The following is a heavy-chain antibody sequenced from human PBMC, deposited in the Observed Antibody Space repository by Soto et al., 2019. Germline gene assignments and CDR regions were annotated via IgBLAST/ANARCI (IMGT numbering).Heavy chain of an antibody. J-gene: IGHJ6*02. V-gene: IGHV1-69*13. D-gene: IGHD5-18*01. CDR3: ARYRVDTAMVKHYYYYGLDV. Sequence: SVKVSCKASGGTFSSYAISWVRQAPGQGLEWMGGIIPIFGTANYAQKFQGRVTITADESTSTAYMELSSLRSEDTAVYYCARYRVDTAMVKHYYYYGLDVWGQGTTVTVSS. CDR2: IIPIFGTA. CDR1: GGTFSSYA.